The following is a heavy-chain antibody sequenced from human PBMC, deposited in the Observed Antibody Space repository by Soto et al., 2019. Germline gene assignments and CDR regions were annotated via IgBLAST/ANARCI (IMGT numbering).Heavy chain of an antibody. CDR3: ITDPDSDFWSGYHFDY. Sequence: EAHLVQSGGGLVKPGESLRLSCAASGFSFSKAWMSWVRLTLWKTLEWVARIRNKTDGGTTDYPAPVRGRFTISRDDSRSTLFLQMHSLKTDDTAVYYCITDPDSDFWSGYHFDYWGQGTLVNGSS. CDR2: IRNKTDGGTT. CDR1: GFSFSKAW. J-gene: IGHJ4*02. D-gene: IGHD3-3*01. V-gene: IGHV3-15*01.